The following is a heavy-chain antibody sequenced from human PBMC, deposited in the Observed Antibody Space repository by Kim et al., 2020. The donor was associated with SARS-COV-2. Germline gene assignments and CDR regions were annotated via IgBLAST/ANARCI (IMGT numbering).Heavy chain of an antibody. CDR1: GGSISSGGYY. J-gene: IGHJ4*02. V-gene: IGHV4-31*03. Sequence: SETLSLTCTVSGGSISSGGYYWSWIRQHPGKGLEWIGYIYYSGSTYYNPSLKRRVTISVDTSKNQFSLKLSSVTAADTAVYYCARATMITFGGVIDHFDYWGQGALVTVSS. CDR3: ARATMITFGGVIDHFDY. D-gene: IGHD3-16*02. CDR2: IYYSGST.